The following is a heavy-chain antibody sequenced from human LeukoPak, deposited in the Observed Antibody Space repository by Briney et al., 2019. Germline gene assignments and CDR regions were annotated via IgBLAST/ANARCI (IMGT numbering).Heavy chain of an antibody. CDR2: IKSDGKT. D-gene: IGHD3-22*01. Sequence: GGSLRPSCAASGFTFSGYWMHWVRQAPGKGLVWVSRIKSDGKTNYADSVKGRFTISRDNAKNTVSLQMNSLRAEDTGVYYCARAPSEIGGYYPEYFRHWGQGTLVTVSS. CDR1: GFTFSGYW. CDR3: ARAPSEIGGYYPEYFRH. V-gene: IGHV3-74*01. J-gene: IGHJ1*01.